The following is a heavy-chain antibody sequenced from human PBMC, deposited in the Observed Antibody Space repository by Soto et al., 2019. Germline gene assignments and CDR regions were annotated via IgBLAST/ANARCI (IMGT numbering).Heavy chain of an antibody. Sequence: SVKISCKASRVAFSKFIVTWVRQAPGLGLEWVGGIIPIFGTANYAQKFQGRVTITADESTSTSYMEVNNLRSEDTAVYYCARVGGSANIDYWGQGTLVTVSS. J-gene: IGHJ4*02. V-gene: IGHV1-69*13. CDR3: ARVGGSANIDY. CDR2: IIPIFGTA. CDR1: RVAFSKFI. D-gene: IGHD3-10*01.